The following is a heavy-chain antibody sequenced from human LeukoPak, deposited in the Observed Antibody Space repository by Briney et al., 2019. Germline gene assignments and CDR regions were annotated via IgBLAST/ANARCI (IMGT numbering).Heavy chain of an antibody. D-gene: IGHD5-18*01. CDR1: GLTFSDFW. Sequence: GGSLRLSCAASGLTFSDFWMHWVRQPPGKGLVWVALVKGDGRTTIYADSVKGRFTISRDNAKNTLYLQMSSLRADDSGVYYCATGHSYGYDYWGQGVLVTVS. CDR2: VKGDGRTT. J-gene: IGHJ4*02. V-gene: IGHV3-74*01. CDR3: ATGHSYGYDY.